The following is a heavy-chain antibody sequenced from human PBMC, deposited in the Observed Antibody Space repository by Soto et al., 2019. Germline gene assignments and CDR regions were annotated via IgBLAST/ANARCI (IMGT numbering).Heavy chain of an antibody. V-gene: IGHV1-18*01. D-gene: IGHD6-25*01. J-gene: IGHJ6*02. CDR3: ARERKAASHYYYGMDV. Sequence: QVQLVQSGAEVKKPGASVKVSCEASGYTFTSYGISWVRQAPGQGLEWMGWISAYNGNTNYAQKLQGRVTMTTDTSTSTAYMELRSLRSDDTAVYYCARERKAASHYYYGMDVWGQGTTVTVSS. CDR1: GYTFTSYG. CDR2: ISAYNGNT.